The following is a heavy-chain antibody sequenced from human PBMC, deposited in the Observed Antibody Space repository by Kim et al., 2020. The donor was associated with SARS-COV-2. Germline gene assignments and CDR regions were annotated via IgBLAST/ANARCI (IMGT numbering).Heavy chain of an antibody. D-gene: IGHD3-10*01. CDR3: ARGVGSTGRRLLWFGELSLNWFDP. CDR2: IYYSGST. V-gene: IGHV4-31*03. Sequence: SETLSLTCTVSGGSISSGGYYWSWIRQHPGKGLEWIGYIYYSGSTYYNPSLKSRVTISVDTSKNQFSLKLSSVTAADTAVYYCARGVGSTGRRLLWFGELSLNWFDPWGQGTLVTVSS. J-gene: IGHJ5*02. CDR1: GGSISSGGYY.